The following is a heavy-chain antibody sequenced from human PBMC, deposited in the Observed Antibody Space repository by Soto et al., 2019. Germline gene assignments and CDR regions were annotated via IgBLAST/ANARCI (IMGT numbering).Heavy chain of an antibody. V-gene: IGHV3-30*18. J-gene: IGHJ4*02. CDR2: ISYDGSNK. Sequence: GGSLRLSCAASGFTFSSYGMHWVRQAPGKGLEWVAVISYDGSNKYYADSVKGRFTISRDNSKNTLYLQMNSLRAEDTAVYYCAKEHCSGGSCYSNFDYWGQGTLVTVSS. CDR3: AKEHCSGGSCYSNFDY. CDR1: GFTFSSYG. D-gene: IGHD2-15*01.